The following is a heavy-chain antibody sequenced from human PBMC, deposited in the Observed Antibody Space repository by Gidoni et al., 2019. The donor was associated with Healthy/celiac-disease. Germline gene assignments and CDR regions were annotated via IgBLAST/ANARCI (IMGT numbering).Heavy chain of an antibody. Sequence: QLPQWGAGLLTPPETLPLTRAVYAGSFRGYYWGWTRQPPGKGLEWIGEINHSGSTNDNPSLKRRVTISVDTSKNQFSLKLSSVTAADTAVYYCARGLVQWLVLGYWGQGTLVTVSS. V-gene: IGHV4-34*01. CDR1: AGSFRGYY. CDR2: INHSGST. D-gene: IGHD6-19*01. CDR3: ARGLVQWLVLGY. J-gene: IGHJ4*02.